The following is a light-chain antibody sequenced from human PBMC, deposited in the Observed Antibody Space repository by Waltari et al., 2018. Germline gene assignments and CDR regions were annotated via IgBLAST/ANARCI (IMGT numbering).Light chain of an antibody. CDR3: QQYGFSPEYT. CDR1: QSVSSNY. J-gene: IGKJ2*01. CDR2: GAS. Sequence: EIVLTQSTGTLSLSPGERATLSCRASQSVSSNYLAWYQQKPGQAPRLLISGASSRATGVPDRFNGSGSGTDFTLTISRLEPEDFAMYYCQQYGFSPEYTFGQGTKLEIK. V-gene: IGKV3-20*01.